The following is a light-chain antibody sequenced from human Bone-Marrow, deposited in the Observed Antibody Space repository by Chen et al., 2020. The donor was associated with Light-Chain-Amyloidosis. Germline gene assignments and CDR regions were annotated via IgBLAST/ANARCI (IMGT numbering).Light chain of an antibody. Sequence: EIVLTQSPGTLSLSPGEGANLSCRASQTISSNYLTWYQQKFGQAPRLLIYGSSSRATGIPDRFTGSESGTDFTLTINRLEPEDFAMYYCQQYGTSPRTFGGGTKVEIK. V-gene: IGKV3-20*01. CDR2: GSS. CDR3: QQYGTSPRT. J-gene: IGKJ4*01. CDR1: QTISSNY.